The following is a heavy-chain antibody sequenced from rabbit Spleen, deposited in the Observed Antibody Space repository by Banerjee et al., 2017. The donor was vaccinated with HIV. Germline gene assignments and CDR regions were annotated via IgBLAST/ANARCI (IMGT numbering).Heavy chain of an antibody. Sequence: QQLEESGGGLVKPEASLTLTCKASGFAFSNRYYLCWVRQAPGKGLEWIGFIYTGNGKNYYACWVKGRFTITKSSSTTVTLQVTSLRAADADTYFCTSEDDSDHYIDGYFNLWGPGTLVTVS. CDR3: TSEDDSDHYIDGYFNL. D-gene: IGHD1-1*01. V-gene: IGHV1S40*01. CDR2: IYTGNGKN. J-gene: IGHJ4*01. CDR1: GFAFSNRYY.